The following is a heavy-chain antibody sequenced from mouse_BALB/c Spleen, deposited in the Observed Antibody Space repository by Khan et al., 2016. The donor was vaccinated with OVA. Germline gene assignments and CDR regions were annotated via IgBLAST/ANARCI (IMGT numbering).Heavy chain of an antibody. V-gene: IGHV1S137*01. D-gene: IGHD1-3*01. Sequence: QVRLQQSGAELVRPGVSVKLSCKGSGYTFTDFAMHWVKQSHAKSLEWIGVISTYYGDATYNQKFKGKATMTVDKSSSTAYMELASLTSDDSAIYYCGRGSGNSRFAYWGQGTLVTVSA. CDR3: GRGSGNSRFAY. CDR2: ISTYYGDA. J-gene: IGHJ3*01. CDR1: GYTFTDFA.